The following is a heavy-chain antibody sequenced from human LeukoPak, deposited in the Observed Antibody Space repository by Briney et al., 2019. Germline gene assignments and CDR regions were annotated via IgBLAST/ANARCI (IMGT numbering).Heavy chain of an antibody. D-gene: IGHD5-12*01. CDR1: GFTFDDYA. V-gene: IGHV3-9*01. Sequence: PGGSLRLSCAASGFTFDDYAMHWVRQAPGKGLEWVSGISWNSGSIGYADSVKGRFTISRDNAKNSLYLQMNSLRAEDTALYYCAKDGGVDIVATLGGFACWGQGTLVTVSS. CDR2: ISWNSGSI. CDR3: AKDGGVDIVATLGGFAC. J-gene: IGHJ4*02.